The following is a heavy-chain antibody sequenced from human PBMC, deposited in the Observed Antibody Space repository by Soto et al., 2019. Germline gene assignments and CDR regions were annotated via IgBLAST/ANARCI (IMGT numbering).Heavy chain of an antibody. CDR3: ARAQKWRQLSLNVFDL. Sequence: EVQLVESGGGLVQPGGSVRLSCVASGFTIENSVMHWVRQTPGKGLMWVSRITGAGDGTLYADSVQGRFTISRDNAKNTVYLHMTGLRVEETAVYYCARAQKWRQLSLNVFDLWGQGTTVTVSS. CDR1: GFTIENSV. D-gene: IGHD5-18*01. CDR2: ITGAGDGT. V-gene: IGHV3-74*01. J-gene: IGHJ3*01.